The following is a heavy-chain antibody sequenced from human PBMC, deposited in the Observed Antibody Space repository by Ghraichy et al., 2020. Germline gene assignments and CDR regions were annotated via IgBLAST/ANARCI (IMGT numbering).Heavy chain of an antibody. CDR2: ISSDTNNE. V-gene: IGHV3-30-3*01. J-gene: IGHJ4*02. Sequence: GESLNISCAVSGFTLSTYTVHWVRQAPGKGLEWVAVISSDTNNEYYAESVRGRFTISRDNSKNTLYLRMDSLRVEDTAVYYCARAKGSGSGYDCVLDYWGRGTLVTVST. D-gene: IGHD5-12*01. CDR1: GFTLSTYT. CDR3: ARAKGSGSGYDCVLDY.